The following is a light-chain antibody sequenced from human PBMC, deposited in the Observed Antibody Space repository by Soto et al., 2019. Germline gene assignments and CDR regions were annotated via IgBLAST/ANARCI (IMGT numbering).Light chain of an antibody. J-gene: IGKJ1*01. CDR1: QSISSW. V-gene: IGKV1-5*01. CDR3: QQYNSYSGT. CDR2: DAS. Sequence: DIQMTQLPSTLFATVGDRVTITCRASQSISSWLAWYQQKPGKAPKLRIYDASSLESGVPSRFSGSGSGTEFTLTISSLQPDDFATYYCQQYNSYSGTFGQGTKVDIK.